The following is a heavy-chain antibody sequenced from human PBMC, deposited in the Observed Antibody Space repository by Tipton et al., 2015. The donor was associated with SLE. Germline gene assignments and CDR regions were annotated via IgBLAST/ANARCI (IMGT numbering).Heavy chain of an antibody. CDR2: IYASGNT. CDR3: ARDLGHGGDSDY. CDR1: GGSVSSGSYY. D-gene: IGHD3/OR15-3a*01. V-gene: IGHV4-61*02. J-gene: IGHJ4*02. Sequence: LRLSCTVSGGSVSSGSYYWNWIRQPAGKGLEWIGRIYASGNTDYNPSLKSPVTVSVDTSKNQFSLKLSFVTAADTAVYYCARDLGHGGDSDYWGQGRLVSVSS.